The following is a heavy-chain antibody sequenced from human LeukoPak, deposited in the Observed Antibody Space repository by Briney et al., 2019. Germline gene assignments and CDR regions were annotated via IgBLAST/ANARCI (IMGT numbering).Heavy chain of an antibody. Sequence: QPGGSLRLSCAASGFTFSSYAMHWVRQAPGKGLEWVAVIWYDGSNKYYADSVKGRFTISRDNSKNTLYLQMNSLRAEDTAVYYCARADCGGDCYLVGFDYWGQGTLVTVSS. CDR3: ARADCGGDCYLVGFDY. CDR1: GFTFSSYA. CDR2: IWYDGSNK. D-gene: IGHD2-21*02. J-gene: IGHJ4*02. V-gene: IGHV3-33*08.